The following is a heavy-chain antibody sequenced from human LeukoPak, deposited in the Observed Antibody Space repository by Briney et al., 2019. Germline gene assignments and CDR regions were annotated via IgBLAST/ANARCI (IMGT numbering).Heavy chain of an antibody. Sequence: RPGEALKISCKGSGYSFSSYWIGWVRQMPGKGLEWMGIIYPGDSDTRYSPSFQGQVTISADRSISTAYLQWSSLKASDTAMYYCARLRVLKARAPLDAFDIWGQGTMVTVSS. CDR1: GYSFSSYW. J-gene: IGHJ3*02. CDR2: IYPGDSDT. V-gene: IGHV5-51*01. D-gene: IGHD2-8*01. CDR3: ARLRVLKARAPLDAFDI.